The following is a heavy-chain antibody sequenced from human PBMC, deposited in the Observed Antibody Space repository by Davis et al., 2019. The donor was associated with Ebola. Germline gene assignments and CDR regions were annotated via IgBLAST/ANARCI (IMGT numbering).Heavy chain of an antibody. V-gene: IGHV3-74*01. Sequence: GESLKISCAASGFTFSSYSMNWVRQAPGKGLVWVSRINSDGTTTTYADSVKGRVSISRDNAKNTLYLQMDSLRAEDTAKYYCARIIRGVGATFDYWGQGTLVTVTS. CDR1: GFTFSSYS. J-gene: IGHJ4*02. CDR2: INSDGTTT. CDR3: ARIIRGVGATFDY. D-gene: IGHD1-26*01.